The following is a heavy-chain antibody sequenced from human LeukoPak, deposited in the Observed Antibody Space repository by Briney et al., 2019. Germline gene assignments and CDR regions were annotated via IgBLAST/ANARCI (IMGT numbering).Heavy chain of an antibody. CDR2: IYYSGST. D-gene: IGHD3-10*01. CDR1: GGSLSSYY. V-gene: IGHV4-59*01. J-gene: IGHJ5*02. CDR3: AREPYYYGSGSFQGWFDP. Sequence: PSETLSLTCTVSGGSLSSYYWSWIRQPPGKGLEWIGYIYYSGSTNYNPSLKSRVTISVDTSKNQFSLKLSSVTAADTAVYYCAREPYYYGSGSFQGWFDPWGQGTLVTVSS.